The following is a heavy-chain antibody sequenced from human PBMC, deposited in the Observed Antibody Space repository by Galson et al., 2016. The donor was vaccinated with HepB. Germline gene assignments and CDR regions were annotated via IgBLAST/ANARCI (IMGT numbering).Heavy chain of an antibody. CDR3: ARSAFSSGWSEGGWFHS. D-gene: IGHD6-19*01. J-gene: IGHJ5*01. Sequence: SVKVSCKASGGSLRNYGLSWLRQAPGQGLEWMGRLIPVLSMSNYTQKFQGRVTITADRSTNIGYMELNSLRSDDTAVYYCARSAFSSGWSEGGWFHSWGQGTLVTVSS. V-gene: IGHV1-69*04. CDR1: GGSLRNYG. CDR2: LIPVLSMS.